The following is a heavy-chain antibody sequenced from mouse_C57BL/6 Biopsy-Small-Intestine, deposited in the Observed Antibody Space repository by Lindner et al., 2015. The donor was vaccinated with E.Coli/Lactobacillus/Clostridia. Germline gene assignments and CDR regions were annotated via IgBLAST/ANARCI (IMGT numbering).Heavy chain of an antibody. V-gene: IGHV1-82*01. CDR3: ARGKDYDAAMDY. CDR2: IYPGNGDT. D-gene: IGHD2-4*01. Sequence: VQLQESGPELVKPGASVKISCKASGYAISNSWMHWVKQRPGKGLEWIGRIYPGNGDTNSNGKFKDKATLTADKSSSTAYMQLSSLTSEDSAVYFCARGKDYDAAMDYRGQGTSVTVSS. CDR1: GYAISNSW. J-gene: IGHJ4*01.